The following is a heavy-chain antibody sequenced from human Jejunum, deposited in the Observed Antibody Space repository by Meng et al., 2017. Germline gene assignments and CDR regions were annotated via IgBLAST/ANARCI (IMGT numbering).Heavy chain of an antibody. V-gene: IGHV3-21*01. CDR3: SRSYGSEKILDY. J-gene: IGHJ4*02. CDR1: GFTFNTYS. CDR2: VSGDSGSI. Sequence: GGSLRLSCAASGFTFNTYSMTWVRQAPGKGLEWVSAVSGDSGSIYYADSVKGRFTISRDNAKNTLYLQMDSLRAEDTAVYYCSRSYGSEKILDYWGQGTLVTVSS. D-gene: IGHD3-10*01.